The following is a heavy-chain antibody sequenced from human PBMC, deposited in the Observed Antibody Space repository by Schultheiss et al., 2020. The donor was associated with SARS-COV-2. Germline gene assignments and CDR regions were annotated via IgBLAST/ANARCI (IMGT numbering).Heavy chain of an antibody. V-gene: IGHV3-66*02. CDR3: AINYYDSSGYPWPYYYYYGMDV. Sequence: GGSLRLSCAASGFTVSSNYMSWVRQAPGKGLEWVSVIYSGGSTYYADSVKGRFTISRDNSKNTLYLQMNSLRAEDTAVYYCAINYYDSSGYPWPYYYYYGMDVWGQGTTVTVSS. CDR2: IYSGGST. CDR1: GFTVSSNY. J-gene: IGHJ6*02. D-gene: IGHD3-22*01.